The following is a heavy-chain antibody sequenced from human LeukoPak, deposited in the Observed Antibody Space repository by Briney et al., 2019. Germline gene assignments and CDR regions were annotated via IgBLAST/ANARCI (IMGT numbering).Heavy chain of an antibody. CDR2: SRNKADSYTA. J-gene: IGHJ4*02. CDR3: ATSSWYRLAY. CDR1: GFTFSDSF. D-gene: IGHD6-13*01. Sequence: GGSLRLSCAASGFTFSDSFMSWVRQAPGKGLAGVGRSRNKADSYTAEYAASVKGRFTISRDESKNSLYLQISSLETEDAAVYYCATSSWYRLAYWGQGSLVTVSS. V-gene: IGHV3-72*01.